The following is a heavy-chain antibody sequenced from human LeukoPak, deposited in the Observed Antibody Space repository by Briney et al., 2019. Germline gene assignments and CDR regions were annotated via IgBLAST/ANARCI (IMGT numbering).Heavy chain of an antibody. V-gene: IGHV6-1*01. CDR1: GDSVSSNSAA. Sequence: PSQTLSLTCAISGDSVSSNSAAWNWIRQSPSRSLEWLGRTYYRSEWHNDYAVSVKSRIIISPDTSKNQFSLQLKSVTPEDTAVYYCARDLAGFGGYSYGMVDYWGQGTLVTVSS. CDR3: ARDLAGFGGYSYGMVDY. D-gene: IGHD5-18*01. J-gene: IGHJ4*02. CDR2: TYYRSEWHN.